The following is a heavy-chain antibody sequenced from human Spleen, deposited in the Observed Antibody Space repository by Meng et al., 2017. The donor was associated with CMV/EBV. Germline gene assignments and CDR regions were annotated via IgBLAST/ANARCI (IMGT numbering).Heavy chain of an antibody. V-gene: IGHV3-23*01. D-gene: IGHD4-11*01. CDR1: GFTFSSYA. CDR2: ISGSGGRT. J-gene: IGHJ6*02. CDR3: AKDRSKYYNYYGMDV. Sequence: GESLKISCAASGFTFSSYAMSWVRQAPGKGLEWVSGISGSGGRTNYADSVKGRFTISRDNSKNTLYLQMNSLRAEDTAVYYCAKDRSKYYNYYGMDVWGQGTTVTVSS.